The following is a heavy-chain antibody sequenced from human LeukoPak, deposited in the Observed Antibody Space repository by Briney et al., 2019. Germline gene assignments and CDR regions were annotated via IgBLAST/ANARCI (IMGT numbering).Heavy chain of an antibody. J-gene: IGHJ4*02. CDR1: GFTFDDYA. V-gene: IGHV3-9*01. CDR2: ISWNSGSI. Sequence: SGGSLRLSCAASGFTFDDYAMHWVRQAPGKGLEWVSGISWNSGSIGYADSVKGRFTISRDNAKNSLYLQMNSLRDEDTAVYYCARRSGSYWDWGQGTLVTVSS. CDR3: ARRSGSYWD. D-gene: IGHD1-26*01.